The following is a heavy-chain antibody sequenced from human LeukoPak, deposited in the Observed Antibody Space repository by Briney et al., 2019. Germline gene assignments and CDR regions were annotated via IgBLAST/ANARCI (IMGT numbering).Heavy chain of an antibody. Sequence: SETLSLTCTVSGGSISGSNFYWVWIRQPPGKGLEWTGSIYYDGTTYYNPSLKSRGTISVDTSKTQLSLELTSVTAADTAVYYCARRAHTTFPPARGRGTLVTVSS. J-gene: IGHJ4*02. CDR1: GGSISGSNFY. CDR2: IYYDGTT. V-gene: IGHV4-39*01. CDR3: ARRAHTTFPPA. D-gene: IGHD1-14*01.